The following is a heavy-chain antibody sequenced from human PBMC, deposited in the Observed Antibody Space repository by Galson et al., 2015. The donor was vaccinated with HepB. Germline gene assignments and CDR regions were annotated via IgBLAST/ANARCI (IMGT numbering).Heavy chain of an antibody. CDR2: IWYDGSNK. CDR3: ARIIAAGD. Sequence: SLRLSCAASGFTFSSYGMHWVRQAPGKGLEWVAVIWYDGSNKQYANSVKGRFTISRDNSKNTLYLQMNSLRAEDTAVYYCARIIAAGDWGQGTLVTVSS. D-gene: IGHD6-13*01. CDR1: GFTFSSYG. J-gene: IGHJ4*02. V-gene: IGHV3-33*01.